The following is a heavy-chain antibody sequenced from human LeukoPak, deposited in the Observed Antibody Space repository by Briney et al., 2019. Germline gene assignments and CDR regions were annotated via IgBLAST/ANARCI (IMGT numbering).Heavy chain of an antibody. V-gene: IGHV3-73*01. CDR3: TRQGTYCSGGACSDLYFHMDV. CDR2: IRSKANSYAT. J-gene: IGHJ6*04. CDR1: GFTFSGSA. Sequence: PGGSLRLSCAASGFTFSGSAMHWVRQASGKGLEWVGRIRSKANSYATTYAASVKGRFTISRDDSKNTAYLQMNSLKTEDAAVYYCTRQGTYCSGGACSDLYFHMDVWGKGTTVTVSS. D-gene: IGHD2-15*01.